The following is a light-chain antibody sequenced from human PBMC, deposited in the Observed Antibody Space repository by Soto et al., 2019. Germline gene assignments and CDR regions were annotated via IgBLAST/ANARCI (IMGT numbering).Light chain of an antibody. Sequence: DIQMTQSPSTLSASVGDRVTITFRASQSISSWLAWYQQKPGKAPKLLISKASYLEGGVPSRFSGSGSGTEFTLTISSLQPEDSATYFCQQYNTYSLTFGQGTKLE. CDR3: QQYNTYSLT. CDR2: KAS. V-gene: IGKV1-5*03. J-gene: IGKJ2*01. CDR1: QSISSW.